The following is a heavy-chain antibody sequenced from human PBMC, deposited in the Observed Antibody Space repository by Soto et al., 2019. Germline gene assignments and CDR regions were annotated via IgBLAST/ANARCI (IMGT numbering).Heavy chain of an antibody. J-gene: IGHJ6*02. V-gene: IGHV3-72*01. CDR2: SRNKANSYTT. CDR3: TTARFGALPTGMDV. D-gene: IGHD3-10*01. CDR1: GFTFSDHY. Sequence: GGSLRLSCAASGFTFSDHYMDWVRQAPGKGLEWVGRSRNKANSYTTEYAASVKGRFTISRDDSKNSLYLQMNSLKTEDTAVYYCTTARFGALPTGMDVWGQGTTVTVSS.